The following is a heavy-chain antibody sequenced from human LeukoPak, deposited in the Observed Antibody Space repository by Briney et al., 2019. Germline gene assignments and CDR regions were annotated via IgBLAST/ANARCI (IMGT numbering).Heavy chain of an antibody. J-gene: IGHJ4*02. CDR1: GFTFSDYA. CDR3: ARSGVATCHY. CDR2: INPDGGS. Sequence: PGGSLRLSCQASGFTFSDYAMSWVRQAPGKGLEWASSINPDGGSFFADSVKGRFTISRDDSRSVVYLQMNTLSAEDTAVYYCARSGVATCHYWGQGILVAVSS. V-gene: IGHV3-23*01. D-gene: IGHD3-10*01.